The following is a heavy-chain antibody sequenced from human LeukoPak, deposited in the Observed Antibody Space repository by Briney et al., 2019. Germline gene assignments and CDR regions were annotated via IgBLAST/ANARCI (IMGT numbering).Heavy chain of an antibody. Sequence: PSETLSLTCAVYGGSLSSYYWSWIRQPPGKGLEWIGEISHSGSTNYNPSLKSRVTISVDTSNNQFSLKLSSLTAADTAVYYCATRYSSGWYYFDYWGQGTLVTVSS. J-gene: IGHJ4*02. V-gene: IGHV4-34*01. D-gene: IGHD6-19*01. CDR3: ATRYSSGWYYFDY. CDR1: GGSLSSYY. CDR2: ISHSGST.